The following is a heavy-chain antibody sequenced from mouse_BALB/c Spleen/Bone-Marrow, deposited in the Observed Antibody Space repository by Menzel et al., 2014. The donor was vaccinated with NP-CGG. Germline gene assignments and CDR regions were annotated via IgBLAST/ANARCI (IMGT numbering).Heavy chain of an antibody. CDR3: ARWGHNISPYALDY. J-gene: IGHJ4*01. Sequence: VQGVESGPEVVKPGALVKISCKASGYTFTSYDINWVKQRPGQGLEWIGWIYPGDGSTKYNEKFRGKATLTADKSSSTAYMRLSSLTSENSAVYFCARWGHNISPYALDYWGQGTSVTVSS. CDR1: GYTFTSYD. CDR2: IYPGDGST. D-gene: IGHD6-1*01. V-gene: IGHV1S56*01.